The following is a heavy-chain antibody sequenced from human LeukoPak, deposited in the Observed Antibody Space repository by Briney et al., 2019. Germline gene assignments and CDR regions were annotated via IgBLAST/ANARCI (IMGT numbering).Heavy chain of an antibody. Sequence: SETLSLTCTVSGGSISSSSYYWGWIRQPPGKGLEWIGSIYYSGSTYYNPSLKSRVTISVDTSKNQSSLKLSSVTAADTAVYYCASSYDYYYYMDVWGKGTTVTISS. D-gene: IGHD3-16*01. CDR2: IYYSGST. CDR3: ASSYDYYYYMDV. J-gene: IGHJ6*03. CDR1: GGSISSSSYY. V-gene: IGHV4-39*01.